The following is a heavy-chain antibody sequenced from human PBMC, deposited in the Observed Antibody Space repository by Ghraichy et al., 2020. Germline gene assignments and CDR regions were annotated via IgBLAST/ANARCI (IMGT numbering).Heavy chain of an antibody. Sequence: ASVKVSCKASGYTFTSYDINWVRQATGQGLEWMGWMNPNSGNTGYAQKIQGRVTMTRNTSISTAYMELSSLRSEDTAVYYCARGRGAAGAYYYGMDVWGQGITINVSS. J-gene: IGHJ6*02. D-gene: IGHD6-13*01. V-gene: IGHV1-8*01. CDR3: ARGRGAAGAYYYGMDV. CDR2: MNPNSGNT. CDR1: GYTFTSYD.